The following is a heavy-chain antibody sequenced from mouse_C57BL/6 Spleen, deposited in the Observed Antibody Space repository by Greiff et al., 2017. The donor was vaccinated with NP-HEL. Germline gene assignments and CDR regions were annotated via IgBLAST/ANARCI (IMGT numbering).Heavy chain of an antibody. V-gene: IGHV1-74*01. CDR2: IHPSDSDT. Sequence: QVQLQQPGAELVKPGASVKVSCKASGYTFTSYWMHWVKQRPGQGLEWLGRIHPSDSDTNYNQKFKGKATLTVDKSSSTAYMQLSSLTSEDSAVYYCAIEKGPHWYFDVWGTGTTVTVSS. J-gene: IGHJ1*03. CDR3: AIEKGPHWYFDV. CDR1: GYTFTSYW.